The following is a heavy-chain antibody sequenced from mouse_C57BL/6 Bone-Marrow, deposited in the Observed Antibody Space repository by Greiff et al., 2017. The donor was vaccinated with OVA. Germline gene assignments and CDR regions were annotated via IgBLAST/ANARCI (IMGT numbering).Heavy chain of an antibody. D-gene: IGHD1-1*01. V-gene: IGHV1-76*01. Sequence: QVQLQQSGAELVRPGASVKLSCKASGYTFTDYYINWVKQRPGQGLEWIARIYPGSGNTYYNEKFKGKATLTAEKSSSTAYMQLSSLTSEDSAVYFCARGGTTVVEDWYFDVWGTGTTVTVSS. CDR1: GYTFTDYY. J-gene: IGHJ1*03. CDR3: ARGGTTVVEDWYFDV. CDR2: IYPGSGNT.